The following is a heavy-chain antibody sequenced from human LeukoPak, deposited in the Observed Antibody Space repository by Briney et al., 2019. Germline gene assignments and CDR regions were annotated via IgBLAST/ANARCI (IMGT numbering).Heavy chain of an antibody. CDR3: ARALYYDSSGYYYY. CDR1: GFTFSSYA. J-gene: IGHJ4*02. V-gene: IGHV3-30*04. Sequence: GGSLRLSCAASGFTFSSYAMHWVRQAPGKGLEWVAVISYDGSNKYYADSVKGRFTISRDNAKNSLYLQMNSLRADDTAVYYCARALYYDSSGYYYYWGQGTLVTVSS. D-gene: IGHD3-22*01. CDR2: ISYDGSNK.